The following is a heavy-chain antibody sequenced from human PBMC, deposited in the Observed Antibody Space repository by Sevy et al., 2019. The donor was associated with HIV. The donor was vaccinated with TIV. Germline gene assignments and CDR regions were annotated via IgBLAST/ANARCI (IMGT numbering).Heavy chain of an antibody. Sequence: GGSLRLSCAASGFTFRTYGMQWVRQAPGKALEWVAFIRYDGNNKYYTDSVKGRFTISRDNSKNTLYLHMNSLRAEDTAVYYCANGDYYFDYWGQGTLVTVSS. V-gene: IGHV3-30*02. CDR3: ANGDYYFDY. D-gene: IGHD2-21*02. CDR2: IRYDGNNK. J-gene: IGHJ4*02. CDR1: GFTFRTYG.